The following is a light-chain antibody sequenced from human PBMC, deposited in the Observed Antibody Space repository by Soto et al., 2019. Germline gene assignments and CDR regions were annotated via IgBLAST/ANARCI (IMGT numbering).Light chain of an antibody. V-gene: IGLV2-8*01. J-gene: IGLJ1*01. CDR1: SSSIGGNS. Sequence: QSVLTQPPSVSAAPGQKVTISCSGSSSSIGGNSVSWYQQLPGTAPKLMSYGVNKRPSEVPDRFSGSKSGNTASLTVSGLQAEDEADYYCSSYAGSSNVFGTGTKVTVL. CDR2: GVN. CDR3: SSYAGSSNV.